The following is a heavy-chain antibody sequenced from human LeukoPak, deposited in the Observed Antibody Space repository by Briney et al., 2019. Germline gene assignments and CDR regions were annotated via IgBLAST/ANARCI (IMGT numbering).Heavy chain of an antibody. V-gene: IGHV3-7*01. J-gene: IGHJ5*02. D-gene: IGHD2-15*01. Sequence: GGSLRLSCRASGFAFSSYWMTWLRQAPGKGLEFVANIEPAGSATYYADSVKGRFTISRDNTKNLLYLQMNSLTAEDSAAYHCGRFGYVSAVDTWGQGALVTVSS. CDR3: GRFGYVSAVDT. CDR1: GFAFSSYW. CDR2: IEPAGSAT.